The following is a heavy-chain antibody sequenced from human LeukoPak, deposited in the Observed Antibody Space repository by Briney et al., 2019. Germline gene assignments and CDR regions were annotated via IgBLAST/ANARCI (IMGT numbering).Heavy chain of an antibody. Sequence: GGSLRLSCAASGFTFSSYGMHWVRQAPGKGLEWAAFIRYDGSNKYYADSVKGRFTISRDNSKNTLYLQMNSLRAEDTAVYYCAKFGGSGSGGLSHFDYWGQGTLVTVSS. CDR3: AKFGGSGSGGLSHFDY. CDR2: IRYDGSNK. D-gene: IGHD3-10*01. J-gene: IGHJ4*02. CDR1: GFTFSSYG. V-gene: IGHV3-30*02.